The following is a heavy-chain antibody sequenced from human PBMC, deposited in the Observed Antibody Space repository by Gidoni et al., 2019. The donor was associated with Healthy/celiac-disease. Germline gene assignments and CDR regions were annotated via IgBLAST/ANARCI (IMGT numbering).Heavy chain of an antibody. CDR3: ARAIFGVVMNYYYYMDV. D-gene: IGHD3-3*01. CDR2: IIPIFGTA. Sequence: QVQLVQSGAEVKKPGSSVKVSCKASGRTFSSYAISWVRQAPGQGLEWMGGIIPIFGTANYAQKFQGRVTITADESTSTAYMELSSLRSEDTAVYYCARAIFGVVMNYYYYMDVWGKGTTVTVSS. CDR1: GRTFSSYA. J-gene: IGHJ6*03. V-gene: IGHV1-69*01.